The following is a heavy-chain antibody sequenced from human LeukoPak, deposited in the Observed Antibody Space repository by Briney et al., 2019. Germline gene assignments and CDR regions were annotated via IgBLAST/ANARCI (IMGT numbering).Heavy chain of an antibody. CDR1: GFTLSSYA. Sequence: GGSLSLSCAASGFTLSSYAMSWVRQAPGKGLEWVSAISGSGGSTYYADSVKGRFTISRDNSKNTLYLQMNSLRAEDTAVHYCGTSPENNWFDPWGQGTLATVSS. V-gene: IGHV3-23*01. CDR2: ISGSGGST. J-gene: IGHJ5*02. D-gene: IGHD2-8*01. CDR3: GTSPENNWFDP.